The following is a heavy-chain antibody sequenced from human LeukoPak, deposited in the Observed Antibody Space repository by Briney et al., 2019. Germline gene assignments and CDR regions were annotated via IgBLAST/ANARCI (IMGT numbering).Heavy chain of an antibody. V-gene: IGHV4-34*01. Sequence: SEALSLTCAVYGGSFSGYYSSWIRQPPGKGLEWIGENNHSGSTNYNPSLKSRVTISVDTSKNQFSLKLSSATAADTAVYYCARQAQYVWGSYRYKGAYFDYWGQGTLVTVSS. J-gene: IGHJ4*02. CDR3: ARQAQYVWGSYRYKGAYFDY. CDR2: NNHSGST. CDR1: GGSFSGYY. D-gene: IGHD3-16*02.